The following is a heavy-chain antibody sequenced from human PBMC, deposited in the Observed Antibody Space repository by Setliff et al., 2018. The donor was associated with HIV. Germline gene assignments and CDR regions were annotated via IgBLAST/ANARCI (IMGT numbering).Heavy chain of an antibody. CDR3: ARGKGVGGVVIKGGLDV. V-gene: IGHV1-18*01. D-gene: IGHD3-10*01. CDR1: GYTFTSYG. J-gene: IGHJ6*04. CDR2: ISAYNGNT. Sequence: GASVKVSCKASGYTFTSYGISWVRQAPGQGIEWMGWISAYNGNTNYAQKLQGRVTMTRDTSISTAYMELSSLTSEDTDVYYCARGKGVGGVVIKGGLDVWGKGTTVTVSS.